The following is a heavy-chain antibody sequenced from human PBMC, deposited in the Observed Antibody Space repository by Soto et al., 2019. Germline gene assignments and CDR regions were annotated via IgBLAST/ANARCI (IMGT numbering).Heavy chain of an antibody. D-gene: IGHD2-15*01. J-gene: IGHJ5*02. Sequence: SETLSLTCTVSGGSISSSSYYWGWIRQPPXKGLEWIGSIYYSGSTYYNPSLKSRVTISVDTSKNQFSLKLSSVTAADTAVYYCAGVPVSSGYCSGGSCYSGWFDPWGQGTLVTVSS. V-gene: IGHV4-39*01. CDR3: AGVPVSSGYCSGGSCYSGWFDP. CDR2: IYYSGST. CDR1: GGSISSSSYY.